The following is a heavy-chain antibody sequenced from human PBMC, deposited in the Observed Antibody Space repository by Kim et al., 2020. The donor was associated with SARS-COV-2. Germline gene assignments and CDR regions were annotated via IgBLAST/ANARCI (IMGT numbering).Heavy chain of an antibody. D-gene: IGHD4-4*01. J-gene: IGHJ4*02. CDR3: ARGPNYSPFDY. Sequence: IYYEDSVRGRFTISEDNDKNSLYRQMNSLRAEDTAVYYCARGPNYSPFDYWGQGTLVTVSS. V-gene: IGHV3-11*04. CDR2: I.